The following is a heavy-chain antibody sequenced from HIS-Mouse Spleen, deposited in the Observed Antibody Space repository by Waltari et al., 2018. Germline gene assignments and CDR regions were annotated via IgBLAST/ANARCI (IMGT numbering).Heavy chain of an antibody. CDR1: GGSFSGYY. D-gene: IGHD7-27*01. J-gene: IGHJ2*01. Sequence: QVQLQQWGAGLLKPSETLSLTCAVYGGSFSGYYWSWIRQPPGKGLEWIGAINHSGSTTYNPALKGRVTISVDTSKNQFSLKLSSVTAADTAVYYCARVRTGDPSYWYFDLWGRGTLVTVSS. CDR3: ARVRTGDPSYWYFDL. V-gene: IGHV4-34*01. CDR2: INHSGST.